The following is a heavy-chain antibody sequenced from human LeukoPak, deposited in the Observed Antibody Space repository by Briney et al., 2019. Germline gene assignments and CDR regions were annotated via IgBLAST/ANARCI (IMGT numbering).Heavy chain of an antibody. CDR1: GYTFTSYY. J-gene: IGHJ6*03. Sequence: GASVKVSCKASGYTFTSYYMHWVRQAPGQGLEWMGIINPSGGSTSYAQKFQGRVTMTRDMSTITVYMELSSLRAEDTAVYYCARDQLPQGGSGSYDYYYYYYMDVWGKGTTVTVSS. V-gene: IGHV1-46*01. CDR2: INPSGGST. CDR3: ARDQLPQGGSGSYDYYYYYYMDV. D-gene: IGHD3-10*01.